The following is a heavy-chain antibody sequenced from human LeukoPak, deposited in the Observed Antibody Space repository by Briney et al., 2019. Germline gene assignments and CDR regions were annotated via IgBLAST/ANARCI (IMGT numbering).Heavy chain of an antibody. V-gene: IGHV3-7*01. D-gene: IGHD6-19*01. CDR2: IKQDGSEK. J-gene: IGHJ4*02. CDR1: GFTFSSYW. Sequence: GGSLSLSCAASGFTFSSYWMSWVRQAPGKGLEQVANIKQDGSEKYYVDSVKGRFTISRDNAKNSLYLQMNSLRAEDTAVYYCASGTAVAGSFDYWGQGTLVTVSS. CDR3: ASGTAVAGSFDY.